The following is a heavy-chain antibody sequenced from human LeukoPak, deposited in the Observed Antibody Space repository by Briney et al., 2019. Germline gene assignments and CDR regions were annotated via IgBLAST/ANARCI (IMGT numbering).Heavy chain of an antibody. CDR1: GGSISSGGYY. J-gene: IGHJ5*02. CDR2: IYYSGST. CDR3: ARDVLANWFDP. V-gene: IGHV4-61*08. Sequence: SETLSLTCTVSGGSISSGGYYWSWIRQHPGKGLEWIGYIYYSGSTNYNPSLKSRVTISVDTSKNQFSLKLSSVTAADTAVYYCARDVLANWFDPWGQGTLVTVSS.